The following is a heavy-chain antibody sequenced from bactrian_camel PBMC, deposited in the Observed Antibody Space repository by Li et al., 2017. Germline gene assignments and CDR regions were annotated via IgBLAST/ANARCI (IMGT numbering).Heavy chain of an antibody. V-gene: IGHV3-3*01. CDR3: AADFHGLGPCPADWVFLGY. CDR2: IRRSGGET. Sequence: VQLVESGGGLVQAGGSLRLSCAASGHTDSTYAMGWYRLPPGRAPAEREGIAAIRRSGGETWYAGSVRGRFTISKDNAENILYQQMNSLKPEDTAMYYCAADFHGLGPCPADWVFLGYWGQGTQVTVSS. CDR1: GHTDSTYA. D-gene: IGHD3*01. J-gene: IGHJ6*01.